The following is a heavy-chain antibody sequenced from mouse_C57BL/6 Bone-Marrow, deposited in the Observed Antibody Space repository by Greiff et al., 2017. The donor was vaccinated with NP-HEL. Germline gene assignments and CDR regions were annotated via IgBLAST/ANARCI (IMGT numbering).Heavy chain of an antibody. CDR1: GYTFTSYG. CDR3: ARAPLFEYYGLYYFDY. CDR2: IYPRSGNT. Sequence: QVQLQQSGAELARPGASVKLSCKASGYTFTSYGISWVKQRTGQGLEWIGEIYPRSGNTYYNEKFKGKAILTADKSSSTAYMELRRLTSEDSAVYFCARAPLFEYYGLYYFDYWGKGTTLTVSS. D-gene: IGHD1-1*01. J-gene: IGHJ2*01. V-gene: IGHV1-81*01.